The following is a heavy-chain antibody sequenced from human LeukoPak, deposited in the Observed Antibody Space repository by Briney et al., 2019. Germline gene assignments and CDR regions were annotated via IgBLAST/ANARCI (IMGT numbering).Heavy chain of an antibody. CDR2: ISSSSSYI. CDR3: ARSSRLGEQIDY. J-gene: IGHJ4*02. V-gene: IGHV3-21*01. D-gene: IGHD3-16*01. CDR1: GFTFSSYA. Sequence: KSGGSLRLSCAASGFTFSSYAMSWVRQAPGKGLEWVSSISSSSSYIYYADSMKGRFTISRDNAKNSLFLQMNSLRAEDTAVYYCARSSRLGEQIDYWGQGTLVTVSS.